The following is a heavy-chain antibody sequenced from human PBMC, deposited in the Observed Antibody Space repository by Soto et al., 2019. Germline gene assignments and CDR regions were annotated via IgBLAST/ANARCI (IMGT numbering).Heavy chain of an antibody. V-gene: IGHV4-34*01. J-gene: IGHJ4*02. CDR1: GGSFSGYY. D-gene: IGHD3-22*01. Sequence: QVQLQQWGAGLLKPSETLSLTCAVYGGSFSGYYWSWIRQPPGKGLEWIGEINHSGSTNYNPSLKSRVTISGDTSKDQFSLKLSSVTAADTSVDYCARGQQLASMVGGKVVVIRYYFDYWGQGTLVTVSS. CDR3: ARGQQLASMVGGKVVVIRYYFDY. CDR2: INHSGST.